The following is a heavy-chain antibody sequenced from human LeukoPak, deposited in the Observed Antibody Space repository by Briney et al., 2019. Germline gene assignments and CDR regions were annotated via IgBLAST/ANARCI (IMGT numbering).Heavy chain of an antibody. CDR1: GGSFSGYY. D-gene: IGHD6-19*01. J-gene: IGHJ4*02. V-gene: IGHV4-34*01. CDR2: INHSGST. CDR3: ARRHYSGWSGGFDY. Sequence: SETLSLTCAVYGGSFSGYYWSWIRQAPGKGLEWIGEINHSGSTNYNPSLKSRVTISVDTSKNQFSLKLSSVTAADTAVYYCARRHYSGWSGGFDYWGQGTLVTVSS.